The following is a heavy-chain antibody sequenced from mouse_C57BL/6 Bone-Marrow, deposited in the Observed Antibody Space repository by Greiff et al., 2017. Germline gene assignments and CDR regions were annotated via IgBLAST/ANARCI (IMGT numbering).Heavy chain of an antibody. Sequence: VQGVESGAELVRPGASVKLSCKASGYTFTDYYINWVKQRPGQGLEWIARIYPGSGNTYYNEKFKGKATLTAEKSSSTAYMQLSSLTSEDSAVYFCARGDYGSSYWYFDVWGRGTTVTVSS. CDR2: IYPGSGNT. J-gene: IGHJ1*03. CDR1: GYTFTDYY. D-gene: IGHD1-1*01. V-gene: IGHV1-76*01. CDR3: ARGDYGSSYWYFDV.